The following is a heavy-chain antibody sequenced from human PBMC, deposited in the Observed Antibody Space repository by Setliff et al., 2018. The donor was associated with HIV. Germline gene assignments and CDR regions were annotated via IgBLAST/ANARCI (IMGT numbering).Heavy chain of an antibody. D-gene: IGHD6-25*01. CDR3: ARSSPRLQAFDI. CDR1: GYSISSDYY. V-gene: IGHV4-38-2*02. J-gene: IGHJ3*02. CDR2: IYHSVNT. Sequence: PSETLSLTCTVSGYSISSDYYWGWIRQSPGKGLEWIGNIYHSVNTYYNPSLKSRVTISADATKNQFSLKLSTVTAADTAVYYCARSSPRLQAFDIWGQGTMGTVSS.